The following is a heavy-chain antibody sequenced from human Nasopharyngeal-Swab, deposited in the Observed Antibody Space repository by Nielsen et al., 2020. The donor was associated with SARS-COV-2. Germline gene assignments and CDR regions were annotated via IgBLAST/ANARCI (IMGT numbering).Heavy chain of an antibody. CDR2: IYPGDSDT. CDR3: ARRIAVAGIYDY. CDR1: GYSFTSYW. Sequence: GGSLRLSCKGSGYSFTSYWIGWVRQMPGKGLEWMGIIYPGDSDTRYSPSFQGQVTISADKSISTAYLQWSSLKASDTATYYCARRIAVAGIYDYWGQGTLVTVSS. V-gene: IGHV5-51*01. J-gene: IGHJ4*02. D-gene: IGHD6-19*01.